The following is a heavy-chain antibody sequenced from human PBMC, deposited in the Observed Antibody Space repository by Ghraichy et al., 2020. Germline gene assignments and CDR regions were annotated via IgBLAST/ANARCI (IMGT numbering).Heavy chain of an antibody. D-gene: IGHD1-14*01. CDR3: ARASRKKVPGYYGMDV. J-gene: IGHJ6*02. Sequence: SVKVSCKASGGTFSSYAISWVRQAPGQGLEWMGGIIPIFGTANYAQKFQGRVTITADESTSTAYMELSSLRSEDTAVYYCARASRKKVPGYYGMDVWGQGTTVTVSS. CDR1: GGTFSSYA. V-gene: IGHV1-69*13. CDR2: IIPIFGTA.